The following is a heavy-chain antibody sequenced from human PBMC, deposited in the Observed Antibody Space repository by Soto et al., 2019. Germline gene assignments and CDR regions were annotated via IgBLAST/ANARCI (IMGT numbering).Heavy chain of an antibody. J-gene: IGHJ1*01. CDR1: GGTFSSYT. D-gene: IGHD3-22*01. CDR3: ATGAISSERIEYFQH. Sequence: GASVKVSCKASGGTFSSYTISWVRQAPGQGLEWMGRIIPILGIANYAQKFQGRVTITADKSTSTAYMELSSLRSEDTAVYYCATGAISSERIEYFQHWGQGTLVTVSS. V-gene: IGHV1-69*02. CDR2: IIPILGIA.